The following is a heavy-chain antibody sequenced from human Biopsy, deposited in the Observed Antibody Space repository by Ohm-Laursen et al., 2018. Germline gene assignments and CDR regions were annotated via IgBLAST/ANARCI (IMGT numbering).Heavy chain of an antibody. CDR2: IRPLNGDT. J-gene: IGHJ4*02. CDR3: ARGEVTFGELIASLDS. Sequence: ASVKVSCKTSGYNFISYSINWVRQAPGQGLEWMGWIRPLNGDTKYGQKFQDRVTMTTDTSTSTVYMELTSLRSDDTAVYYCARGEVTFGELIASLDSWGQGTLVTVSS. V-gene: IGHV1-18*01. D-gene: IGHD3-16*02. CDR1: GYNFISYS.